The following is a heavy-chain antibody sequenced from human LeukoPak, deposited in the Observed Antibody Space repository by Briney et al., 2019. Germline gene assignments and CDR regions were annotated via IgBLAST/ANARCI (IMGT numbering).Heavy chain of an antibody. CDR1: GYTFTSYD. CDR2: MNPNSGNT. Sequence: ASVKVSCKASGYTFTSYDINWVRQATGQGLEWMGWMNPNSGNTGYAQKFQGRVTMTRNTSISTVYMVLSSLRSEDTAVYYCARDRKFVLSYYDSSASDWGQGTLVTVSS. D-gene: IGHD3-22*01. V-gene: IGHV1-8*01. CDR3: ARDRKFVLSYYDSSASD. J-gene: IGHJ4*02.